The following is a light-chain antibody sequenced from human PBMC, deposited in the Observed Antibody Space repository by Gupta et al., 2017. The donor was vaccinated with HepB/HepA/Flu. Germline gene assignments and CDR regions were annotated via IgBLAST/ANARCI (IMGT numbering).Light chain of an antibody. CDR2: DAS. V-gene: IGKV3-11*01. CDR3: QQRSNWPLT. Sequence: DIVLTQSPATLSLSPGERATLSCSASQSVSSYLAWYQQKPGQAPRLLIYDASNRATGIPARFSGSGSGTDFTLTISSLEPEDFGVYYCQQRSNWPLTFGGGTKVEIK. CDR1: QSVSSY. J-gene: IGKJ4*01.